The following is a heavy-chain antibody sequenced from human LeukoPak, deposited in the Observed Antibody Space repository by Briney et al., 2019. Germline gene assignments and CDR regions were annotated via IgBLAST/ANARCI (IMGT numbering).Heavy chain of an antibody. V-gene: IGHV4-61*02. CDR1: GGSISSGSYY. CDR3: ASTLGGYYYMDV. CDR2: INTSGRT. D-gene: IGHD1-1*01. J-gene: IGHJ6*03. Sequence: SETLSLTCTVSGGSISSGSYYWSWIRQPAGKGPEWIGRINTSGRTNYSPSLYSRVTISMDTSKNQFSLKLSSATAADTAVYYCASTLGGYYYMDVWGKGTTVTVSS.